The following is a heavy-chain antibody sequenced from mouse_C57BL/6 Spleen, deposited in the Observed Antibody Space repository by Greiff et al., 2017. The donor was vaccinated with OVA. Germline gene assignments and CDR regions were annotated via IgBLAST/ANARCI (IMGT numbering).Heavy chain of an antibody. CDR2: IYPGSGNT. D-gene: IGHD2-12*01. CDR1: GYTFTDYY. J-gene: IGHJ3*01. V-gene: IGHV1-76*01. CDR3: AREGSYYKEAWFAY. Sequence: VQLQQSGAELVRPGASVKLSCKASGYTFTDYYINWVKQRPGQGLEWIARIYPGSGNTYYNEKFKGKATLTAEKSSSTANMQLSSLTSEDSAVYFCAREGSYYKEAWFAYWGQGTLVTVSA.